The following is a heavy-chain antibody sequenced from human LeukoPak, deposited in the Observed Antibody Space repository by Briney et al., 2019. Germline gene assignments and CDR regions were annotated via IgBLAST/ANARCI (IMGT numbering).Heavy chain of an antibody. CDR3: ATGGTYCGANCYPSAY. CDR2: MNPNSGNT. D-gene: IGHD2-21*01. CDR1: GYTFTSYD. J-gene: IGHJ4*02. V-gene: IGHV1-8*03. Sequence: ASVKVSCKASGYTFTSYDISWVRQATGQGLEWMGWMNPNSGNTGYAQKFQGRVTITTDESTSAAYMELSSLRSEDTAVCYCATGGTYCGANCYPSAYWGQGTLVTVSS.